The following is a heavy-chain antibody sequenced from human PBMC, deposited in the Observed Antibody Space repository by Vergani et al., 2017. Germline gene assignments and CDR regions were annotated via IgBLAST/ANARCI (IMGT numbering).Heavy chain of an antibody. J-gene: IGHJ6*03. CDR2: ISGSGGST. CDR3: ARDRRGSYYGSGSYYDYYYYMDV. Sequence: EVQLLESGGGLVQPGGSLRLSCAASGFTFSSYAMSWVRQAPGKGLEWVSAISGSGGSTYYADSVKGRFTISRDNAKNSLYLQMNSLRAEDTAVYYCARDRRGSYYGSGSYYDYYYYMDVWGKGTTVTVSS. D-gene: IGHD3-10*01. CDR1: GFTFSSYA. V-gene: IGHV3-23*01.